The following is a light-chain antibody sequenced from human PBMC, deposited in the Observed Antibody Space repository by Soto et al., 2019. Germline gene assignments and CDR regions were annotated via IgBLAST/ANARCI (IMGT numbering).Light chain of an antibody. CDR2: RVS. V-gene: IGKV2-30*01. Sequence: DVVMTQSPLSLPVTLGQPASISCRSSQSLVYSDGNTFLHWFQQRPGQSPRRLIYRVSNRDLGVPDRFSGIGASTDFTLKINRVEAEDVGVYYCMQSTHWPLSFGGGTKVEIK. J-gene: IGKJ4*01. CDR1: QSLVYSDGNTF. CDR3: MQSTHWPLS.